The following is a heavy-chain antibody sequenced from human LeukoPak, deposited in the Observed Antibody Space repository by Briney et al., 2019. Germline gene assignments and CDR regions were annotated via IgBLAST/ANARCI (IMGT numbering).Heavy chain of an antibody. CDR3: VTRFSSSLWVDY. V-gene: IGHV3-30*02. J-gene: IGHJ4*02. CDR1: GFTFRSYG. Sequence: GGSLRLSCAASGFTFRSYGMHWVRQAPGKGLEWVAVIWDDGNNKNYADSVKGRFTISRDNSKNTLYLQMNSLRAEDTAVYYCVTRFSSSLWVDYWGQGTLVTVSS. CDR2: IWDDGNNK. D-gene: IGHD6-6*01.